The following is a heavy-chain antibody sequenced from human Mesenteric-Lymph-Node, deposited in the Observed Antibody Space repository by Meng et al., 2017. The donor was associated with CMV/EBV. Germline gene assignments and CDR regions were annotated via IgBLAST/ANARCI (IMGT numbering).Heavy chain of an antibody. D-gene: IGHD1-26*01. V-gene: IGHV3-30*02. CDR3: AKDLGGSYWNH. Sequence: PGGSLRLSCAASGFTFSSYDMHWVRQAPGKGLEWVAFIRYDGSSKYYADSVKGRFTISRDNSKNTLHLQMNSLRPEDTAVYYCAKDLGGSYWNHWGQGTLVTVSS. CDR1: GFTFSSYD. J-gene: IGHJ1*01. CDR2: IRYDGSSK.